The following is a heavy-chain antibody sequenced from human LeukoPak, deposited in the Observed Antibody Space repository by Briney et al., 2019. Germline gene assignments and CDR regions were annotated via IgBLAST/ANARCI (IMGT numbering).Heavy chain of an antibody. CDR3: ASRIAVAPNNWFDP. J-gene: IGHJ5*02. CDR1: GFTFSSYS. CDR2: ISSSSSYI. V-gene: IGHV3-21*01. Sequence: GGSLRLSCAASGFTFSSYSMNWVRQAPGKGLEWVSSISSSSSYIYYADSVKGRFTISRDNAKNSLYLQMNSLRAEDTAVYYCASRIAVAPNNWFDPWGQGTLVTVPS. D-gene: IGHD6-19*01.